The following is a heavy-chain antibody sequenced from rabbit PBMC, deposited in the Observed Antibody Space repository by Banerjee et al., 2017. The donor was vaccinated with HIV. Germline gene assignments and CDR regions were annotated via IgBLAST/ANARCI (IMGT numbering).Heavy chain of an antibody. CDR3: ARSSAGVGVYAYVEYFKL. D-gene: IGHD6-1*01. CDR1: GFSFSTNYY. Sequence: QSLEESGGDLVKPGASLTLTCTASGFSFSTNYYMCWVRQAPGKGLEWIACIYGGSSGTTYYASWAKGRFTISKTSSTTVTLQMTSLTDPDTATYFCARSSAGVGVYAYVEYFKLWGPGTLVTVS. V-gene: IGHV1S40*01. J-gene: IGHJ4*01. CDR2: IYGGSSGTT.